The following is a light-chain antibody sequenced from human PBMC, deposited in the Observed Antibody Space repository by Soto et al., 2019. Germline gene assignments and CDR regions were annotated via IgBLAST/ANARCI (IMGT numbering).Light chain of an antibody. CDR1: QSVSSTY. CDR3: QQYGSSGK. Sequence: EIVLTQSPATLSLSPGEGATLSCRASQSVSSTYLAWYQQKPGQAPRLLIYGASNRATGIPDRFSGSGSGTDFTLTISRPEPEDFAVYYCQQYGSSGKFGQGTKVDIK. V-gene: IGKV3-20*01. CDR2: GAS. J-gene: IGKJ1*01.